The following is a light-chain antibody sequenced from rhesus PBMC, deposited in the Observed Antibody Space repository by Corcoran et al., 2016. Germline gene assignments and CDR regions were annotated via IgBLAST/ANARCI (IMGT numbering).Light chain of an antibody. CDR3: QHYYDNPYS. J-gene: IGKJ2*01. CDR2: AAS. CDR1: QNIYSN. V-gene: IGKV1S12*01. Sequence: DIQMTQSPSALSASVGDRVTISFRASQNIYSNLAWYQQKPGKAPNLLIYAASSLQTGIPSRFSGSGSGTDFTLTISSLQPEDSADYYCQHYYDNPYSFGQGTKVEI.